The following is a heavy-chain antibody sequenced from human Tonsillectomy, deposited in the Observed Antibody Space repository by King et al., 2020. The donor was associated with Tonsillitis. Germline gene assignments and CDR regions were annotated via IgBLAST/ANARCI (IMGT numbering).Heavy chain of an antibody. CDR2: ISGYNGNT. CDR3: ARDRSSYNWNDIPNFDY. CDR1: GYTFMSYG. V-gene: IGHV1-18*04. J-gene: IGHJ4*02. Sequence: QLVQSGAEVRKPGASVKVFCTSSGYTFMSYGISWVRQAPGQGLEWMGWISGYNGNTKYAQKLQGRVTMTTDTSTRTAYMDLRSLRSDDTAVYYCARDRSSYNWNDIPNFDYWGQGTLVTVSS. D-gene: IGHD1-20*01.